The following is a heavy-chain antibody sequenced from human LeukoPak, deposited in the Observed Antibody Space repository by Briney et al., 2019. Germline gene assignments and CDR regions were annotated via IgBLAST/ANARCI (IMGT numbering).Heavy chain of an antibody. D-gene: IGHD3-16*02. CDR2: ISGSSTYI. CDR1: GFTFRNYR. CDR3: ARYRGRKTAYDMDV. J-gene: IGHJ6*02. Sequence: GGSLRLSCAASGFTFRNYRMNWVRQAPGKGLECVSAISGSSTYIYYADSLKGRFTISRDNAKNSLYLQMNSLRAEDTAVYYCARYRGRKTAYDMDVWGQGTTVTVSS. V-gene: IGHV3-21*01.